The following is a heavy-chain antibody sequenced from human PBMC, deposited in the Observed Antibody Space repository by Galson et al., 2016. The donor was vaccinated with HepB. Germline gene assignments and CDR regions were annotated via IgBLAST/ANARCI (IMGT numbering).Heavy chain of an antibody. V-gene: IGHV3-30*04. D-gene: IGHD3-10*01. CDR3: ARDGYYYGSGSYGAATY. CDR2: ITYHGGNK. J-gene: IGHJ4*02. CDR1: GYSFSGSA. Sequence: SLQLSCAASGYSFSGSAMHWVRQAPGKGLEWVAVITYHGGNKYYVDSVQGRFTISRDTSKNTPYLQMNSLRVEDTAMYYCARDGYYYGSGSYGAATYWGQGTPVTVSS.